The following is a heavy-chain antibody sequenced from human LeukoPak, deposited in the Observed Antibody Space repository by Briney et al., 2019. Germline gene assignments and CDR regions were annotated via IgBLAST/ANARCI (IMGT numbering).Heavy chain of an antibody. J-gene: IGHJ4*02. Sequence: PSETLSLTCAVYGGSFSGYYWSWIRQPPGRGLEWIGEINHSGSTNYNPSLKSRVTISVDTSKNQFSLKLSSVTAADTAVYYCARGRYNVPRAYDYWGQGTLVTVSS. CDR1: GGSFSGYY. V-gene: IGHV4-34*01. D-gene: IGHD1-1*01. CDR2: INHSGST. CDR3: ARGRYNVPRAYDY.